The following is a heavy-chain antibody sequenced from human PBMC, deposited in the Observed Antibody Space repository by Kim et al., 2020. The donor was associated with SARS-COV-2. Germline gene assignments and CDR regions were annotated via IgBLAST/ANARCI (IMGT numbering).Heavy chain of an antibody. V-gene: IGHV4-4*02. D-gene: IGHD6-19*01. CDR2: IYHSGST. J-gene: IGHJ4*02. CDR1: GGSISSSNW. CDR3: ARRATVAKSYYFDY. Sequence: SETLSLTCAVSGGSISSSNWWSWVRQPPGKGLEWIGEIYHSGSTNYNPSLKSRVTISVDKSKNQFSLKLSSVTAADTAVYYCARRATVAKSYYFDYWGQGTLVTVSS.